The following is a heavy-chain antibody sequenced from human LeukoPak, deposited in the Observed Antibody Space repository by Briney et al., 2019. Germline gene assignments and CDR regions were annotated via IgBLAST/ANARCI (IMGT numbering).Heavy chain of an antibody. Sequence: SETLSLTCTVSGGSISSYYWSWIRQPPGKGLEWIGYIYYSGSTNYNPSLKSRVTISVDTSKNQFPLKLSSVTAADTAVYYCARTRRDGYNYVAFDIWGQGTMVTVSS. V-gene: IGHV4-59*01. CDR3: ARTRRDGYNYVAFDI. CDR1: GGSISSYY. J-gene: IGHJ3*02. CDR2: IYYSGST. D-gene: IGHD5-24*01.